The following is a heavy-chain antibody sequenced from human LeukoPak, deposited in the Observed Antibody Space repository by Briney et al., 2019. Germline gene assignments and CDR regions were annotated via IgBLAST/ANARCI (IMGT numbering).Heavy chain of an antibody. J-gene: IGHJ4*02. V-gene: IGHV1-18*01. Sequence: ASVNVSCTASGYTFATYGFCWVRQAPGHGLEWMGWISANTGKTDYAQKFQGRVTMTTDTSTSTAYMELRSLRPDDTAVYSCAKVAGDRMDYWGEGTLLTVSS. D-gene: IGHD6-13*01. CDR2: ISANTGKT. CDR1: GYTFATYG. CDR3: AKVAGDRMDY.